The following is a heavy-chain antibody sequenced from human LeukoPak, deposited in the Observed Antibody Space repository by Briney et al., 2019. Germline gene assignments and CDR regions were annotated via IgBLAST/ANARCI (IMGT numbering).Heavy chain of an antibody. CDR1: GGSLSSDEFY. J-gene: IGHJ5*02. Sequence: SQTLSLTCTVSGGSLSSDEFYWSLIRQPPWKDLERIGYIYHSGNTYSNPSLKRRLTISADTPRSQFSLGLSSVTAADTAVYYCAGTDFSSGYLPTNWFDPWGQGTLVTVSS. D-gene: IGHD3-3*01. CDR2: IYHSGNT. CDR3: AGTDFSSGYLPTNWFDP. V-gene: IGHV4-30-4*08.